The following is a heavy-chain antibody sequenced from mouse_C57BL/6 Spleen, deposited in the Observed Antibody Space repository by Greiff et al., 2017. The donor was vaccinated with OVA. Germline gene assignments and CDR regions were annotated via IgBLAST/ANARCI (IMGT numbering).Heavy chain of an antibody. Sequence: VQLQQPGAELVKPGASVKMSCKASGYTFTSYWITWVKQRPGQGLAWIGDIYPGSGSTNYNEKFKSKATLTVDPTSSPAYMQLSSLTSGDSAVYFCASVYYGEGALFGYWGQGTLATGSA. CDR2: IYPGSGST. V-gene: IGHV1-55*01. J-gene: IGHJ3*01. CDR3: ASVYYGEGALFGY. CDR1: GYTFTSYW. D-gene: IGHD1-1*01.